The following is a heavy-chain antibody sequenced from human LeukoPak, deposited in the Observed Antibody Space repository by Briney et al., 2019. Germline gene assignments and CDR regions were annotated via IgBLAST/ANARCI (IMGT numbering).Heavy chain of an antibody. D-gene: IGHD3-22*01. J-gene: IGHJ6*03. CDR2: MYYSGST. Sequence: SETLSLTCTVSGGSISSSSYYWGWIRQPPGKGLEWIGSMYYSGSTYYNPSLKSRVTISVDTSKNQFSLKLSSVTAADTAVYYCARLYDSSGYYSVYYYYMDVWGKGTTVTVSS. CDR1: GGSISSSSYY. CDR3: ARLYDSSGYYSVYYYYMDV. V-gene: IGHV4-39*01.